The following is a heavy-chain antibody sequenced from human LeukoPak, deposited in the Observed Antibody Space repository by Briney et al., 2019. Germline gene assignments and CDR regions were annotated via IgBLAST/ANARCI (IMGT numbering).Heavy chain of an antibody. CDR1: GYTCTDYY. CDR3: ATDLVVAGAFDY. CDR2: VDPEDGET. Sequence: ASVKVSCKVSGYTCTDYYMHWVQQAPGKGLEWMGLVDPEDGETIYAEKFQGRVTITADTSTDTAYMELSSLRSEDTAVYYCATDLVVAGAFDYWGQGTLVTVSS. J-gene: IGHJ4*02. V-gene: IGHV1-69-2*01. D-gene: IGHD6-19*01.